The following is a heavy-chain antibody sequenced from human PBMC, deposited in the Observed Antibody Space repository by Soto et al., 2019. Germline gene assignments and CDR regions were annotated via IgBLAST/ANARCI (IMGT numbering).Heavy chain of an antibody. J-gene: IGHJ6*02. D-gene: IGHD2-15*01. Sequence: ASVKVSCKASGYTLNTYYMHWVRQAPGQGPEWMGIINPRGGGTTYAQNFQDRVTITSDTSSSTVYMELSSLRSEDTAVYYCARGGGFSPYYYNLDVWGQGTTVTVSS. V-gene: IGHV1-46*02. CDR2: INPRGGGT. CDR3: ARGGGFSPYYYNLDV. CDR1: GYTLNTYY.